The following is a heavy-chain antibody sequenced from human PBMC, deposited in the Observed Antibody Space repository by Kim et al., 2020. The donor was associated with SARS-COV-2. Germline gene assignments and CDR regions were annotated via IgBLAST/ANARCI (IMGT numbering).Heavy chain of an antibody. CDR3: ARVDSLSGTLDGFDM. D-gene: IGHD3-9*01. Sequence: ASVKVSCKASGYTFTSYGISWVRQAPGQGLEWMGWISAHNGNTDYAEKVKGRVTLTTDSSTSTVYMDLRRLTSDDTAIYYCARVDSLSGTLDGFDMWGQGTMVTVSS. CDR2: ISAHNGNT. CDR1: GYTFTSYG. V-gene: IGHV1-18*01. J-gene: IGHJ3*02.